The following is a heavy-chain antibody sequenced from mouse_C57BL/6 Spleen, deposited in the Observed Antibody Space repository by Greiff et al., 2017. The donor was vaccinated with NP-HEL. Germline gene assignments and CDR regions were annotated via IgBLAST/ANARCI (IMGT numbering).Heavy chain of an antibody. Sequence: EVKLMESEGGLVQPGSSMKLSCTASGFTFSDYYMAWVRQVPEKGLEWVANINYDGSSTYYLDSLKSRFIISRDNAKNILYLQMSSLKSEDTATYYCARDDGYLWYFDVWGTGTTVTVSS. CDR1: GFTFSDYY. D-gene: IGHD2-3*01. V-gene: IGHV5-16*01. CDR2: INYDGSST. CDR3: ARDDGYLWYFDV. J-gene: IGHJ1*03.